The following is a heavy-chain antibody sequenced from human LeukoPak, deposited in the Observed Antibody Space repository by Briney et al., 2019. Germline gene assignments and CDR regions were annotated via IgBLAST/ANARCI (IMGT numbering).Heavy chain of an antibody. D-gene: IGHD3-22*01. Sequence: GGSLRLSRAASGFTFSSYDMHWVRQATGKGLEWVSAIGTAGDAYYPGSVKGRFTISRENAKSSLYLQMNSLRAGDTAVYYCARGKAYDSSGYYKLFDYWGQGTLVTVSS. V-gene: IGHV3-13*01. CDR2: IGTAGDA. CDR3: ARGKAYDSSGYYKLFDY. J-gene: IGHJ4*02. CDR1: GFTFSSYD.